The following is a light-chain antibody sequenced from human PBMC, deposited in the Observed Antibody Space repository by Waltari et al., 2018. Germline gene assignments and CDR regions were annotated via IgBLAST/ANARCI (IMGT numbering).Light chain of an antibody. Sequence: DIQMTQSPSTLSASVGDRVTITCRASQSIDSWLAWYQQKPGKAPKLLIYDASSLERGVPSRFSGSGSGKEFTLTISSLQPDDFATYYCQQYNSDSQNFGQGTKVEIK. V-gene: IGKV1-5*01. CDR3: QQYNSDSQN. CDR1: QSIDSW. CDR2: DAS. J-gene: IGKJ1*01.